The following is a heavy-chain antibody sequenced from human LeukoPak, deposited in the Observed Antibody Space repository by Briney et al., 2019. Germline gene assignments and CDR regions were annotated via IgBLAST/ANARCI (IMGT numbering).Heavy chain of an antibody. Sequence: ASVKVSCKPSGYTFTSYAISWLRQAPGQGLEWMGWISAYNGNTNYAQKLQGRVTMTTDTSTSTAYMELRSLRSDDMAVYYCARGVPPYLGYCSSTSCFQFDPWGQGTLVTVSS. V-gene: IGHV1-18*03. D-gene: IGHD2-2*01. CDR2: ISAYNGNT. CDR3: ARGVPPYLGYCSSTSCFQFDP. CDR1: GYTFTSYA. J-gene: IGHJ5*02.